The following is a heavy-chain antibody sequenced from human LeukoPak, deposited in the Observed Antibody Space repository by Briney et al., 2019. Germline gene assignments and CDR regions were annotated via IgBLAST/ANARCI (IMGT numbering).Heavy chain of an antibody. J-gene: IGHJ4*02. D-gene: IGHD6-19*01. CDR3: ATDRPGGGWSFDY. CDR1: GFTFSDYY. V-gene: IGHV3-11*04. CDR2: ISSSGSTI. Sequence: GGSLRLSCAASGFTFSDYYMSWIRQAPGKGLEWVSYISSSGSTIYSADSVKGRFTISRDNAKNSLYLQMNSLRAEDTAVYYCATDRPGGGWSFDYWGQGTLVTVSS.